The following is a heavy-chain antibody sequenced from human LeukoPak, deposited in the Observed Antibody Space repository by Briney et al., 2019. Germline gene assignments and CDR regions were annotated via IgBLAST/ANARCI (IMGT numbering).Heavy chain of an antibody. CDR3: TGNGYYSLEY. Sequence: SETLSLTCAVSGGSISSTNWWSWVRQPPGKGLEWIGEIYHSGGTNYNPSLKSRVIISVDKSKNQFSLKLSSVTAADTAVYYCTGNGYYSLEYWGQGTLVTVSS. CDR2: IYHSGGT. V-gene: IGHV4-4*02. D-gene: IGHD3-3*01. CDR1: GGSISSTNW. J-gene: IGHJ4*02.